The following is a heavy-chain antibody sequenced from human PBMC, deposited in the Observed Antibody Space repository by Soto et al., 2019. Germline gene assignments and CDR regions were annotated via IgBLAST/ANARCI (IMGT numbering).Heavy chain of an antibody. D-gene: IGHD2-15*01. Sequence: QVQLVESGGGLVKPGGSLRLSCAASGFTFSDFYMSWIRQAPGKGLEWVSYISGGSTTIYYADSVKGRFTISTYNAKNPLYLQMNSLRAADAAVFYCTNDRRYCSGDSCSGKVYGNFDYWGKGSLVTVSS. CDR1: GFTFSDFY. J-gene: IGHJ4*02. CDR3: TNDRRYCSGDSCSGKVYGNFDY. V-gene: IGHV3-11*01. CDR2: ISGGSTTI.